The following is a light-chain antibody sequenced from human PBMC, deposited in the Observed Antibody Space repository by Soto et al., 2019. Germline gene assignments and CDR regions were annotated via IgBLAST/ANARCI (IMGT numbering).Light chain of an antibody. CDR2: WSS. V-gene: IGKV4-1*01. CDR3: HQHYCLPT. CDR1: QTVLSSSNNRNY. J-gene: IGKJ5*01. Sequence: DIVMTQSPDSLAVSLGERATINCKSSQTVLSSSNNRNYLVWYQQKSGQPPKLLIYWSSTRASGVPDRFTGSGSGTDFTLTISNIQAEDVGIYYCHQHYCLPTVGQGTRLEL.